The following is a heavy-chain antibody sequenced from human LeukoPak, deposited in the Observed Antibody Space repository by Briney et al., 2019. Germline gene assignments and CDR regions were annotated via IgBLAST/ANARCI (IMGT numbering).Heavy chain of an antibody. CDR2: IRYDGTNK. D-gene: IGHD3-22*01. Sequence: GGSLRLSCVASAFTFSSYGMHWVRQAPGKGLEWVAFIRYDGTNKYYADSVKGRFTISRGNSRDILYLQIDSLRAEDTAVYYCAKAATVYYYDTSGYLSFYDWGQGTLVSVSS. V-gene: IGHV3-30*02. CDR1: AFTFSSYG. CDR3: AKAATVYYYDTSGYLSFYD. J-gene: IGHJ4*02.